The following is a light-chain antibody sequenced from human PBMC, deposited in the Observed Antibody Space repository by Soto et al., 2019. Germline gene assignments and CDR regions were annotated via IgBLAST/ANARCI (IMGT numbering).Light chain of an antibody. V-gene: IGKV3-15*01. CDR1: QSVSSN. CDR3: QQYNNGLSWT. J-gene: IGKJ1*01. CDR2: GAS. Sequence: EMVMTQSPATLSVSPGERATLSCRASQSVSSNLAWYQQKPGQTPRHLIYGASNRATGIPARFSGSGSGTEFTLTISSLQSEDSAVYYCQQYNNGLSWTFGQGTKV.